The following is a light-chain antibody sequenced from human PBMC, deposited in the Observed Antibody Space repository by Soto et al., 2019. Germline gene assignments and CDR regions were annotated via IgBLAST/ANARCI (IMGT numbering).Light chain of an antibody. CDR3: QKYNSAPSFT. Sequence: DIQMTQSPSSLSASVGDRVTITCRASQGISNYLAWYQQKPGKVPKLLLYAASTLQSGVPSRFSGSGSGTDFTLTISSLQPEDVATYYCQKYNSAPSFTFGPGTKVDIK. J-gene: IGKJ3*01. V-gene: IGKV1-27*01. CDR1: QGISNY. CDR2: AAS.